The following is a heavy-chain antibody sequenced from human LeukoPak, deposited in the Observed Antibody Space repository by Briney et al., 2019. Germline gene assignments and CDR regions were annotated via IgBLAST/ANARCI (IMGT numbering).Heavy chain of an antibody. CDR2: IYTSGST. V-gene: IGHV4-4*07. D-gene: IGHD3-9*01. CDR1: GGSISSYY. Sequence: SETLSLTCTVSGGSISSYYWSWIRQPAGKGLEWIGRIYTSGSTNYNPSLKSRVTMSVDTSKNQFSLKLSSVTAADTAVYYCARDRKTYDIITYWYFDLWGRGTLVTVSS. J-gene: IGHJ2*01. CDR3: ARDRKTYDIITYWYFDL.